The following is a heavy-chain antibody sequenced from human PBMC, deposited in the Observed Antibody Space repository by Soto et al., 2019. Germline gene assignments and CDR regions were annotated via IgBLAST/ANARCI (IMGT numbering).Heavy chain of an antibody. D-gene: IGHD3-3*01. Sequence: QVQLVQSGAEVKKPGSSVKVSCKASGGTFSSYAISWVRQAPGQGLEWRGGIIPIFGTANYAQKFQGRVTITADESTSTAYMELSSLRSEDTAVYYCARAPFVLRSSKYYFDYWGQGTLVTVSS. CDR2: IIPIFGTA. V-gene: IGHV1-69*01. CDR1: GGTFSSYA. CDR3: ARAPFVLRSSKYYFDY. J-gene: IGHJ4*02.